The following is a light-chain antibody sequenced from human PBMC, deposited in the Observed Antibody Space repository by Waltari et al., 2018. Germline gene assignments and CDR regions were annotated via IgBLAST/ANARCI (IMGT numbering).Light chain of an antibody. CDR3: CLHGGSSWV. CDR2: EGT. V-gene: IGLV2-23*01. CDR1: SSDVGNYNL. J-gene: IGLJ3*02. Sequence: QSALTQPASVSGSPGQSITISCTGTSSDVGNYNLVSWYQQHPGKAPKFIIYEGTKRPSGVSDRFSCSNSGITASLTISGLQAEDEADYYCCLHGGSSWVFGGGTKLTVI.